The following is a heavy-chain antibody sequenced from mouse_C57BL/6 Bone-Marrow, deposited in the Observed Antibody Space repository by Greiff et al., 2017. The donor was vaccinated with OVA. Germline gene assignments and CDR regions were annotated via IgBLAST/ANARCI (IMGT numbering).Heavy chain of an antibody. J-gene: IGHJ1*03. Sequence: VKLQQSGAELVRPGTSVKMSCKASGYTFTNYWIGWAKQRPGHGLEWIGDIYPGGGYTNYNEKFKGKATLTADKSSSTAYMQFSSLTSEDSAIYYCARGGAVSWYFDVWGTGTTVTVSS. CDR3: ARGGAVSWYFDV. D-gene: IGHD1-1*01. V-gene: IGHV1-63*01. CDR2: IYPGGGYT. CDR1: GYTFTNYW.